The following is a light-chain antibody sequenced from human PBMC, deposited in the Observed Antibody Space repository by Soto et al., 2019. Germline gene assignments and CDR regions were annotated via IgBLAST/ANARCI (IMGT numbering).Light chain of an antibody. CDR3: QQYSDSPLT. Sequence: EIVLTQSPGTLSLSPGERATLSCRASQTVRTNYLAWFQHKPGQAPRLLIYGASSRATGIPDRFSGSGSGTDFTLTINRLEPEDFAVYFCQQYSDSPLTFGGVTKVEIK. V-gene: IGKV3-20*01. CDR1: QTVRTNY. CDR2: GAS. J-gene: IGKJ4*01.